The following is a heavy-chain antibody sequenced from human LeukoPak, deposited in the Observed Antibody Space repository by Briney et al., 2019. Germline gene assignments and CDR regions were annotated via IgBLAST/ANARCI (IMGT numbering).Heavy chain of an antibody. CDR1: GFTFSSYS. J-gene: IGHJ6*02. V-gene: IGHV3-48*04. CDR2: ISSSSSTT. Sequence: GGSLRLSCAASGFTFSSYSMNWVRQAPGKGLEWVSYISSSSSTTYYADSVKGRFTISRDNAKNSLYLQMNGLRAEDTAVYYCAREGIVLVPAAMGLDVWGQGTTVTVS. D-gene: IGHD2-2*01. CDR3: AREGIVLVPAAMGLDV.